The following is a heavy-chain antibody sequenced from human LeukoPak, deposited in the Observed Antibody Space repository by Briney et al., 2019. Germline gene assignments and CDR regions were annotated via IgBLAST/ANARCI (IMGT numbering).Heavy chain of an antibody. CDR2: IGPTGTDR. D-gene: IGHD1-14*01. CDR3: ATETIGRHYDY. V-gene: IGHV3-21*01. Sequence: GGSLRLSCAASGFTFSSCGFNWVRQAPGKGLEWVSSIGPTGTDRYYADSVRGRFTTSRDNAKNSMYLQMDSLRDEDTAVYYCATETIGRHYDYWGQGTLLTVSS. J-gene: IGHJ4*02. CDR1: GFTFSSCG.